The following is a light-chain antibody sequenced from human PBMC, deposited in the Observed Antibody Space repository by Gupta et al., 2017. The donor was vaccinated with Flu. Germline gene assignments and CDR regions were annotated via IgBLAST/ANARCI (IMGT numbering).Light chain of an antibody. CDR3: NSSKSKDTFEV. CDR2: EDS. J-gene: IGLJ1*01. V-gene: IGLV2-14*01. CDR1: SSDVGLSNH. Sequence: QSALTQPASVSGSPGQSINSSCTGTSSDVGLSNHVSWYRQDPGKAPKLMIYEDSTRHSGIPSRFSGSTSGTTDSLTIYGLQAEDEAEYYCNSSKSKDTFEVFGTGTKLTVL.